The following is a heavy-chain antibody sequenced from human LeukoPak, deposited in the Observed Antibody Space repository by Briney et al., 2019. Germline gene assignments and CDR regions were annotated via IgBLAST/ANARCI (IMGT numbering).Heavy chain of an antibody. CDR3: ASRQKDYGDYGVAFDI. J-gene: IGHJ3*02. CDR2: IYYSGST. CDR1: GGSISSYY. D-gene: IGHD4-17*01. V-gene: IGHV4-59*01. Sequence: SETLSLTCTVSGGSISSYYWSWIRQPPGKGLEWIGYIYYSGSTNYNPSLKSRVTISVDTSKNQFSLKLSSVTAADTAVYHCASRQKDYGDYGVAFDIWGQGTMVTVSS.